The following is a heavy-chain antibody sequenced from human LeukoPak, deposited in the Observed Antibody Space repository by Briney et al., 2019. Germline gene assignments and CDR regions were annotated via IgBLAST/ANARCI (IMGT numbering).Heavy chain of an antibody. J-gene: IGHJ6*03. CDR3: ARARYYYDSSGYPVPYYYYYYMDV. Sequence: SVKVSCKASGGTFSSYAISWVRQAPGQGLEWMGGIIPIFGTANYAQKFQGRVTITADKSTSTAYMELSSLRSEDTAVYYCARARYYYDSSGYPVPYYYYYYMDVWGKGTTVTVSS. V-gene: IGHV1-69*06. CDR2: IIPIFGTA. D-gene: IGHD3-22*01. CDR1: GGTFSSYA.